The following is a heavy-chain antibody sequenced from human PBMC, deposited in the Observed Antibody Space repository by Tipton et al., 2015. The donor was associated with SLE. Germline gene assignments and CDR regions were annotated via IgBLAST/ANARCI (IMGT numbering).Heavy chain of an antibody. CDR2: IYPGDYDT. Sequence: QLVQSGAEVEKPGESLKISCKGSEYSFANYGIGWVRQMPGKGLEWMGIIYPGDYDTRYSPSFQGQVTISADRSISTAYLQWSTLKASDTAMYFCARQGSSAWSRMDVWGQGTTVTVSS. D-gene: IGHD6-13*01. CDR3: ARQGSSAWSRMDV. J-gene: IGHJ6*02. V-gene: IGHV5-51*01. CDR1: EYSFANYG.